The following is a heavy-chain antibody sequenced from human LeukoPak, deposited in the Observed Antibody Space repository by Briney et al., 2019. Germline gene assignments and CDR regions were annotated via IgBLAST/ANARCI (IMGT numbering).Heavy chain of an antibody. Sequence: GGSLRLSCAASGFTFSSYAMHWVRQAPRKGLEWVAVISYDGSNKYYADSVKGRFTISRDNSKNTLYLQMNSLRPEDTAVYYCARGDCSSTSCYAEDYWGQGTLVTVSS. D-gene: IGHD2-2*01. J-gene: IGHJ4*02. CDR2: ISYDGSNK. V-gene: IGHV3-30-3*01. CDR3: ARGDCSSTSCYAEDY. CDR1: GFTFSSYA.